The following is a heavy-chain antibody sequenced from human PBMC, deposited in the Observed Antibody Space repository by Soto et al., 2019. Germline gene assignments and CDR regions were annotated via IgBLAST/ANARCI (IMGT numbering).Heavy chain of an antibody. CDR3: ARGIVVVTALDY. V-gene: IGHV1-3*05. Sequence: QVQLVQSGAEEKKPGASVKVSCKASGYTFTSYAMHWVRQAPGQRLEWMGWITAGNGTTKYSQKFQGRVTITRGTTASADHMERGRVGSEDTAVYYCARGIVVVTALDYWGQGTLVTVSS. CDR2: ITAGNGTT. J-gene: IGHJ4*02. CDR1: GYTFTSYA. D-gene: IGHD2-21*02.